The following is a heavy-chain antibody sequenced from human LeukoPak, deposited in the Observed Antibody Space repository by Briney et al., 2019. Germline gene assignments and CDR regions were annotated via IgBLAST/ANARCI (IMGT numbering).Heavy chain of an antibody. CDR3: ARVLETDCSGGSCNSGLDY. CDR2: ISRTGNYI. V-gene: IGHV3-21*01. CDR1: GFTFSRYN. D-gene: IGHD2-15*01. J-gene: IGHJ4*02. Sequence: GGSLRLSCAASGFTFSRYNMNWVRQAPGKGLEWVSSISRTGNYIYYADPVKGRFTIYRESAKHSLFLQMNSLRVKDTAVYYCARVLETDCSGGSCNSGLDYWGQGTLVTVS.